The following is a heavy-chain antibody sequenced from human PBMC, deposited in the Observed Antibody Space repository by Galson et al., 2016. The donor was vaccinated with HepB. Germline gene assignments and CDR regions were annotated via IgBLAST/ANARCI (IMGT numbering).Heavy chain of an antibody. CDR2: ISWDGGST. CDR3: ATISTGDYYLKY. V-gene: IGHV3-43*01. CDR1: GFTFDDYV. Sequence: SLRLSCAASGFTFDDYVLHWVRQAPGKGLEWVSLISWDGGSTFYADSVKGRFAISRNNSKNSLFLQMDSLRTEDTAFYYCATISTGDYYLKYWGHGTLVTVSS. J-gene: IGHJ4*01. D-gene: IGHD2-21*02.